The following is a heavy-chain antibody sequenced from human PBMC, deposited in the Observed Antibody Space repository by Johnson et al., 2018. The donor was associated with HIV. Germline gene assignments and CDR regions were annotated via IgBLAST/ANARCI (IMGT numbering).Heavy chain of an antibody. V-gene: IGHV3-33*06. CDR2: IWYDGSNK. CDR3: AKEGITMEVDI. CDR1: GFIFSSYG. Sequence: QVQLVESGGGVVQPGRSLRVSCAASGFIFSSYGMHWVRQAPGKGLEWVAVIWYDGSNKYYADSVKGRFTISRDNSKNTLYLQMNSLRAEDTAVYYCAKEGITMEVDIWGQGTMVTVSS. D-gene: IGHD3-10*01. J-gene: IGHJ3*02.